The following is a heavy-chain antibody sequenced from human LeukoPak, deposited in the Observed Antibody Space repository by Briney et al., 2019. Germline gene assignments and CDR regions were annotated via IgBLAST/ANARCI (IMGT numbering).Heavy chain of an antibody. Sequence: KPSETLSLTCAVYGGSFSGYYWSWIRQPPGKGLEWIGEINHSGSTNYNPSLKSRVTISVDTSKNQFSLKLSSVTAADTAVYYCARGVPYSSGWYRVHAFDIWGQGTMVTVSS. D-gene: IGHD6-19*01. V-gene: IGHV4-34*01. CDR3: ARGVPYSSGWYRVHAFDI. J-gene: IGHJ3*02. CDR2: INHSGST. CDR1: GGSFSGYY.